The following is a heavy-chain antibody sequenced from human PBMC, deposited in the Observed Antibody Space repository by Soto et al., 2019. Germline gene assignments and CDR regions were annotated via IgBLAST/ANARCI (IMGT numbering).Heavy chain of an antibody. CDR2: LYYSGTT. Sequence: SETLSLTCTVSGGSISSSSYYWGWIRQPPGKGLERIGSLYYSGTTYYNPSLKSRITISVDTSKNQFSLKLSSVTAADTAVYYCARQLGTTYFDYWGQGTLVTVSS. J-gene: IGHJ4*02. V-gene: IGHV4-39*01. CDR3: ARQLGTTYFDY. CDR1: GGSISSSSYY. D-gene: IGHD1-26*01.